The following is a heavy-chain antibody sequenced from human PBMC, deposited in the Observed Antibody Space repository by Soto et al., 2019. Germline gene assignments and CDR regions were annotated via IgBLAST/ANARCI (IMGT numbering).Heavy chain of an antibody. CDR2: ISAYNGNT. Sequence: ASVTVSCKSSGYTFTSYGISWVRQAPGQGLEWMGWISAYNGNTNYAQKLQGRVTMTTDTSTSTAYMELRSLRSDDTAVYYCARDEAQLGFDYWGQGTLVTVSS. J-gene: IGHJ4*02. V-gene: IGHV1-18*01. CDR1: GYTFTSYG. D-gene: IGHD6-6*01. CDR3: ARDEAQLGFDY.